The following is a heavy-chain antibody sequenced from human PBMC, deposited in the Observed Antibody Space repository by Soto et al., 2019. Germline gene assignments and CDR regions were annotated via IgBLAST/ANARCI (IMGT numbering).Heavy chain of an antibody. CDR2: INHSGST. CDR3: ARRGYYDSSGSFTY. CDR1: GGSFSGYY. D-gene: IGHD3-22*01. Sequence: SETLSLTCAVYGGSFSGYYWSWIRQPPGKGLEWIGEINHSGSTNYNPSLKSRVTISVDTSKNQFSLRLSSVTAADTAVYYCARRGYYDSSGSFTYWGQGTLVTVSS. V-gene: IGHV4-34*01. J-gene: IGHJ4*02.